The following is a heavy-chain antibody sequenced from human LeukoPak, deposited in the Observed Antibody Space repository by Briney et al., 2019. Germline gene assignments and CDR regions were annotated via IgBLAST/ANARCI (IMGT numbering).Heavy chain of an antibody. Sequence: GGSLRLSCAASGFAFSSYWMSWVRQAPGKGLEWVANIKQDGSEKYYADSVKGRFTISRDNAKNSLYLQMNSLRAEDTAVYYCARESSLDILTGYLSLYYYYGMDVWGQGTTVTVSS. V-gene: IGHV3-7*01. D-gene: IGHD3-9*01. J-gene: IGHJ6*02. CDR1: GFAFSSYW. CDR3: ARESSLDILTGYLSLYYYYGMDV. CDR2: IKQDGSEK.